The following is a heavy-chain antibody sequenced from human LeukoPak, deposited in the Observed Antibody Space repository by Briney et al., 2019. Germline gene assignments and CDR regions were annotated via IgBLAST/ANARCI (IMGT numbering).Heavy chain of an antibody. V-gene: IGHV4-39*01. D-gene: IGHD6-13*01. Sequence: TTSETLSLTCTVSGGSISSSTYYWGWIRQPPGKGLEWIGTIYYSGSTYYNPSLQGRVTISVDTSKNQSSLKLGSVTAVDTAVYYCARGVSSSWYGNYYYYYGMDVWGQGTTVTVSS. CDR1: GGSISSSTYY. CDR2: IYYSGST. CDR3: ARGVSSSWYGNYYYYYGMDV. J-gene: IGHJ6*02.